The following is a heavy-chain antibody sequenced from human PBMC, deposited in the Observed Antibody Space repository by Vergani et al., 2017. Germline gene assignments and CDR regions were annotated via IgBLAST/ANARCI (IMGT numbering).Heavy chain of an antibody. CDR1: GGSISSHY. CDR2: IYYSGST. CDR3: ARDRTDYDYVWGSYRPFDY. Sequence: QVQLQESGPGLVKPSETLSLTCTVSGGSISSHYWSWIRQPPGKGLEWIGYIYYSGSTNYNPSLKSRVTISVDTSKNQFSLKLSSVTAADTAVYYCARDRTDYDYVWGSYRPFDYWGQGTLVTVSS. J-gene: IGHJ4*02. D-gene: IGHD3-16*02. V-gene: IGHV4-59*11.